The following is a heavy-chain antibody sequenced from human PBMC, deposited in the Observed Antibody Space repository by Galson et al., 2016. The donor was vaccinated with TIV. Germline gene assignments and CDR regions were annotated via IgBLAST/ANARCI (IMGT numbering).Heavy chain of an antibody. J-gene: IGHJ4*02. Sequence: SVKVPCKASGNTFNTYTFHWVRQAPGQGLVWLGRITPAFGTTDVAQKFQGRVAITADKSTTTIYMDLSSLKSDDTGFYYCARGGQLVRYFDYWGQGSLVTVSS. CDR2: ITPAFGTT. CDR1: GNTFNTYT. CDR3: ARGGQLVRYFDY. V-gene: IGHV1-69*08. D-gene: IGHD6-6*01.